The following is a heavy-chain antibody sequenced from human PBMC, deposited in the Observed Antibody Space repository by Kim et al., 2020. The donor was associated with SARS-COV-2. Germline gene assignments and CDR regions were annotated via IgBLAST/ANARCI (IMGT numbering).Heavy chain of an antibody. Sequence: GGSLRLSCAASGFNFRDHAMHWVRQDPGKGLEWVAGIYLNSADTGYVDSVKGRFTISRDNAKKSLYLQMNSLRPEDTAFYYCVRVINPGGAELWGPGTLVTVSS. D-gene: IGHD1-7*01. CDR1: GFNFRDHA. V-gene: IGHV3-9*01. CDR3: VRVINPGGAEL. J-gene: IGHJ4*02. CDR2: IYLNSADT.